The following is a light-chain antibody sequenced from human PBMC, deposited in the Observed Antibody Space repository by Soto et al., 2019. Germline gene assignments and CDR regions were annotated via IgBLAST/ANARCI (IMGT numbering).Light chain of an antibody. CDR1: QNIDTY. J-gene: IGKJ1*01. V-gene: IGKV1-39*01. CDR2: DAS. CDR3: QQSYSSPPT. Sequence: DIQMTQSPPALSAFVGDRVSITCRASQNIDTYLNWYQQKPGKAPELLIHDASSLQSGVPSRFSGSGSGADFTLTIGSLQPEDFAVYYCQQSYSSPPTFGQGTKVDI.